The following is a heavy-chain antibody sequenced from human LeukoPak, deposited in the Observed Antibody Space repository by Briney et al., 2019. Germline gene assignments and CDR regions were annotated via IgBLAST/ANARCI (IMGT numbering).Heavy chain of an antibody. J-gene: IGHJ2*01. D-gene: IGHD6-13*01. V-gene: IGHV1-46*01. Sequence: ASVKVSCKASGYTFTSYYMHWVRQAPGQGLEWMGIINPSGGSTSYAQKFQGRVTMTRDTSTTTVYMGLSSLRSEDTAVYYCARRSKGYSSSWSHWYFDLWGRGTLVTVSS. CDR3: ARRSKGYSSSWSHWYFDL. CDR2: INPSGGST. CDR1: GYTFTSYY.